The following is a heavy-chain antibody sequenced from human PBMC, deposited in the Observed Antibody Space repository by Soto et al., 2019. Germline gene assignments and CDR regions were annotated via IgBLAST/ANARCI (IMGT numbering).Heavy chain of an antibody. D-gene: IGHD1-26*01. J-gene: IGHJ6*02. CDR3: AKDISRRGSFYYYFGMDV. CDR1: GFIFDDYA. V-gene: IGHV3-9*01. Sequence: EGQLVESGGGLVQPGRSLRLSCAASGFIFDDYAMHWVRQAPGKGLEWVSGISWNSGSIGYADSVKARFTISRDNGKNLLYLQMNSLRGEDTAFYYCAKDISRRGSFYYYFGMDVWGQGSKVTVSS. CDR2: ISWNSGSI.